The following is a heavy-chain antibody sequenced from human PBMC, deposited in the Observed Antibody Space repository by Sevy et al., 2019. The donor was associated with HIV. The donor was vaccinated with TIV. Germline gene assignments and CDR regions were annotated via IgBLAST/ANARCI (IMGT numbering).Heavy chain of an antibody. V-gene: IGHV3-33*01. CDR1: GFTLSSYG. CDR2: IRYDGSNK. D-gene: IGHD3-3*01. J-gene: IGHJ6*02. Sequence: GGSLRLSCAASGFTLSSYGMHWVRQAPGKGLEWVAVIRYDGSNKYYADSVKGRFTIARDNSKNTLYLQMNSLRAEDTAVYYFARDRLGITISAEWGGGMDVWGQGTTVTVSS. CDR3: ARDRLGITISAEWGGGMDV.